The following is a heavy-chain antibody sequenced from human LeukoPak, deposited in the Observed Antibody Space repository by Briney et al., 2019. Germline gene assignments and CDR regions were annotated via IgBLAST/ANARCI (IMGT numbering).Heavy chain of an antibody. CDR3: ARLLGYSSSWYARKLYFDY. CDR2: IHFSGAS. J-gene: IGHJ4*02. D-gene: IGHD6-13*01. CDR1: GYSISSGYD. Sequence: SETLSLICSVSGYSISSGYDWGWIRQSREKGLEWIASIHFSGASYYNPSLKSRVTISVDTSKNQFSLKLSSVTAADTAVYYCARLLGYSSSWYARKLYFDYWGQGTLVTVSS. V-gene: IGHV4-38-2*02.